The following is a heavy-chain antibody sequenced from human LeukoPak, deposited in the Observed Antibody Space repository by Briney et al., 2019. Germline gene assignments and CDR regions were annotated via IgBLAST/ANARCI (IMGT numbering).Heavy chain of an antibody. CDR2: ITAYNGNR. V-gene: IGHV1-18*01. CDR3: ARVKYDIVTGYDIPRAFDI. D-gene: IGHD3-9*01. J-gene: IGHJ3*02. CDR1: GYSYITYG. Sequence: ASVTVSCKTSGYSYITYGISWVRQARGQGLEWMGWITAYNGNRKYAQQVQDRVTMTTDTSTSTAYMELRCLRADDTAVYYCARVKYDIVTGYDIPRAFDIWGQGTMVTVSS.